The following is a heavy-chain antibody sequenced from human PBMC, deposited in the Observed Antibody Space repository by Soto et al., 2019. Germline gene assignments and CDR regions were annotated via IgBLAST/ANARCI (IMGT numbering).Heavy chain of an antibody. D-gene: IGHD3-22*01. J-gene: IGHJ4*02. CDR2: IISNDDK. V-gene: IGHV2-26*01. CDR1: GFSLTDTRMG. Sequence: SGPTLVNPTETLTLTCSVSGFSLTDTRMGVSWIRQAPGKALEWLAYIISNDDKSYSTSLKSRLTISKDTSKSQVVLRMTNMDPVDTGRYYCARALFYSDSDGYYFEFDYWGPGTLVTVSS. CDR3: ARALFYSDSDGYYFEFDY.